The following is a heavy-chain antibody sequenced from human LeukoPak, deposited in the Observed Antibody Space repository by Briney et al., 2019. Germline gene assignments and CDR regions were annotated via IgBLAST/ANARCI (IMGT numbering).Heavy chain of an antibody. V-gene: IGHV3-66*02. CDR2: IYSGGST. CDR1: GFTVSSSY. D-gene: IGHD3-3*01. CDR3: ASTIFGVVISYYYGMDV. J-gene: IGHJ6*02. Sequence: GGSLRLSCAASGFTVSSSYMSWVRRAPGKGLEWVSVIYSGGSTYYADSVKGRFTISRDNSKNTLYLQMNSLRAEDTAVYYCASTIFGVVISYYYGMDVWGQGTTVTVSS.